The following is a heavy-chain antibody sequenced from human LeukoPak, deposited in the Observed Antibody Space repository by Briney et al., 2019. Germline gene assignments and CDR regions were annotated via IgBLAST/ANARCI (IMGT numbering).Heavy chain of an antibody. V-gene: IGHV3-21*01. Sequence: GGSLRLSCAASGFTFSSYSMNWVRQAPGKGLEWVSSISSSSSYIYYADSVKGRFTISRDNAKNSLYLQMNSLRAEDTAVYYCARDFDYYDSSGSHWGQGTLVTVSS. D-gene: IGHD3-22*01. J-gene: IGHJ4*02. CDR1: GFTFSSYS. CDR2: ISSSSSYI. CDR3: ARDFDYYDSSGSH.